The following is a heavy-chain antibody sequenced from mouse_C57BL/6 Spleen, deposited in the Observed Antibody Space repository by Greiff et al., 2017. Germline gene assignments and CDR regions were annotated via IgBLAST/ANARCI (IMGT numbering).Heavy chain of an antibody. V-gene: IGHV1-80*01. CDR1: GYAFSSYW. CDR3: ARKEISGSGRYFDV. D-gene: IGHD1-1*01. CDR2: IYPGDGDT. J-gene: IGHJ1*03. Sequence: VQLQESGAELVKPGASVKISCKASGYAFSSYWMNWVKQRPGKGLEWIGQIYPGDGDTNYNGKFKGKATLTADKSSSTAYMQRSSLMSEDSAVDICARKEISGSGRYFDVWGTGTTVTVSS.